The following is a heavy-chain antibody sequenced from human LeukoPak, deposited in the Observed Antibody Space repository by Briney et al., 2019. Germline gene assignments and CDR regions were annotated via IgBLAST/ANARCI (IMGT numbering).Heavy chain of an antibody. J-gene: IGHJ4*02. CDR2: ISSSGGTI. V-gene: IGHV3-48*03. CDR3: ARKPVDSVAMEYYFDY. CDR1: GFTFSSYE. Sequence: PGGSLRLSCAASGFTFSSYEINWVRQAPGKGLEWVSYISSSGGTIYYADSVKGRFTISRDNAKNSLYLQMNSLRAEDTAVYYCARKPVDSVAMEYYFDYWGQGTLVTVSS. D-gene: IGHD5-12*01.